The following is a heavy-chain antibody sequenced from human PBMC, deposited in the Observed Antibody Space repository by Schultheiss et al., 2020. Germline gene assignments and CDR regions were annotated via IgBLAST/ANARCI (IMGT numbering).Heavy chain of an antibody. CDR2: IIPIFGTA. CDR1: GYTFTSYA. V-gene: IGHV1-69*13. Sequence: SVKVSCKASGYTFTSYAISWVRQAPGQRLEWMGGIIPIFGTANYAQKFQGRVTITADESTSTIYMELSSLTSDDTAVYYCARVSYYYYGMDVWGQGTTVTVSS. CDR3: ARVSYYYYGMDV. J-gene: IGHJ6*02.